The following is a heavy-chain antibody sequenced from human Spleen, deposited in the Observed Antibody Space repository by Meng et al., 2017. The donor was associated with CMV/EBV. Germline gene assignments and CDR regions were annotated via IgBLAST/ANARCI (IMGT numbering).Heavy chain of an antibody. CDR1: GGTFSNYA. Sequence: ASGGTFSNYAINWVRQAPGQGLEWMGGIIPFFGTSNYAQKFQGRVTITTDESTSAVYLEVSSLRSEDTAVYYCARDLWCTSTNCYNDWGQGTLVTVSS. CDR3: ARDLWCTSTNCYND. J-gene: IGHJ4*02. CDR2: IIPFFGTS. V-gene: IGHV1-69*05. D-gene: IGHD2-2*02.